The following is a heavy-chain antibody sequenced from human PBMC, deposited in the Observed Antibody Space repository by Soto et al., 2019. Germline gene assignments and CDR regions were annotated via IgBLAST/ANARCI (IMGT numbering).Heavy chain of an antibody. D-gene: IGHD6-19*01. V-gene: IGHV4-39*01. CDR1: GDSISSSNYF. CDR2: IFYSGST. Sequence: QLQLQESGPGLVKPWETLSLTCTVSGDSISSSNYFWGWIRQPPGKGLEWIGTIFYSGSTYYNPSLKSRAPISVDTSKNQFSLRLISVTAADTALYYCARRYGWLYFDYWGQGSLVTVSS. J-gene: IGHJ4*02. CDR3: ARRYGWLYFDY.